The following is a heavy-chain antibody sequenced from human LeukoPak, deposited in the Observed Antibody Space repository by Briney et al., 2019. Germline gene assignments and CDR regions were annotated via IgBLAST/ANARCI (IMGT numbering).Heavy chain of an antibody. CDR2: ISGSGGST. CDR3: AKDQSVLLGGDAFDI. J-gene: IGHJ3*02. V-gene: IGHV3-23*01. D-gene: IGHD3-10*01. Sequence: GGSLRLSCAASGFIFSSYAMSWVRQAPGKGLEWVSGISGSGGSTSYADSVKGRFTISRDNAKNTLFLQMNSLRAEDTALYYCAKDQSVLLGGDAFDIWGQGTMVTVSS. CDR1: GFIFSSYA.